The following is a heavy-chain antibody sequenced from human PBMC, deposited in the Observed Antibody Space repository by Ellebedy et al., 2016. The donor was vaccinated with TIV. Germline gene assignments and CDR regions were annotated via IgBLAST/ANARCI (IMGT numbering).Heavy chain of an antibody. Sequence: KVSCXGSGYSFTSYWIGWVRQMPGKGLEWMGIIYPGDSDTRYSPSFQGQVTISADKSISTAYLQWSSLKASDTAMYYCARQNSSGWYTPYYYYGMDVWGQGTTVTVSS. CDR3: ARQNSSGWYTPYYYYGMDV. D-gene: IGHD6-19*01. CDR2: IYPGDSDT. V-gene: IGHV5-51*01. J-gene: IGHJ6*02. CDR1: GYSFTSYW.